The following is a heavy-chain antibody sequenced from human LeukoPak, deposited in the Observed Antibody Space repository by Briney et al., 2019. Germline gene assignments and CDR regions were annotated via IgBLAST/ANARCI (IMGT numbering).Heavy chain of an antibody. V-gene: IGHV3-74*01. CDR3: AVSGDGYNYFDY. CDR1: GLTFSSYW. Sequence: GGSLRLSCAASGLTFSSYWMHRVRQAPGKGLVWVSRIYNDVSSTTYADSVKGRFTTSRDNARNTLYLQMNSLRGEDTAVYYCAVSGDGYNYFDYWGQGTLVTVSS. D-gene: IGHD5-24*01. J-gene: IGHJ4*02. CDR2: IYNDVSST.